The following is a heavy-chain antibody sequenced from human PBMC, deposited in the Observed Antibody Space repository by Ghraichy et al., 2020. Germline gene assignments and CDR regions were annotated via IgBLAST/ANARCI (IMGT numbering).Heavy chain of an antibody. Sequence: GGSLRLSCSASGFTFSSYAMHWVRQAPGKGLEYVSAISSNGGSTYYADSVKGRFTISRDNSKNTLYLQMSSLRAEDTAVYYCVKDHHYDFWSGPPGYWGQGTLVTVSS. CDR1: GFTFSSYA. D-gene: IGHD3-3*01. J-gene: IGHJ4*02. V-gene: IGHV3-64D*06. CDR3: VKDHHYDFWSGPPGY. CDR2: ISSNGGST.